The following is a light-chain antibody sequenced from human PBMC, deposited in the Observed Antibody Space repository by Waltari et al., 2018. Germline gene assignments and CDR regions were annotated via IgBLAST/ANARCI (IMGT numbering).Light chain of an antibody. Sequence: EIVLTQSPVTLSLSPGERATLSCRASQNIQTCLAWYQHRPGQPPRLLIYDAFYRATGIPARFSGSGSGTDFTLSISSLEPEDFAVYFCQQRSDWPPFTFGPGTRVDI. V-gene: IGKV3-11*01. J-gene: IGKJ3*01. CDR2: DAF. CDR3: QQRSDWPPFT. CDR1: QNIQTC.